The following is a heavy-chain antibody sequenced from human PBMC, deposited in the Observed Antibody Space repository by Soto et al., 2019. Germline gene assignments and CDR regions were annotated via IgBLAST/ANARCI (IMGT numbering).Heavy chain of an antibody. CDR1: AGSISSSSW. V-gene: IGHV4-4*02. CDR3: ARRGDGSGSLDY. J-gene: IGHJ4*02. D-gene: IGHD3-10*01. Sequence: QVQLQESGPGLVKPSGTLSLTCAVSAGSISSSSWCSWVRQPPGKGLEWIGEIYHSGSTTYNQSLKSPVTISVAKAKNQFSLKLSSVTAADTAVYYCARRGDGSGSLDYWGRGTLVTVSS. CDR2: IYHSGST.